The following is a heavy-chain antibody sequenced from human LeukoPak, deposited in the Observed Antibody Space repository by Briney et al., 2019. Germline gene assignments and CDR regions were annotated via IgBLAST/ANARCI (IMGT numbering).Heavy chain of an antibody. V-gene: IGHV1-18*04. CDR3: ATALGVGAPVDY. CDR1: GYTFTSYY. D-gene: IGHD1-26*01. CDR2: ISAYNGNT. Sequence: GASVKVSCKASGYTFTSYYMHWVRQAPGQGLEWMGWISAYNGNTNYAQKLQGRVTMTTDTSTSTAYMELRSLRSDDAAVYYCATALGVGAPVDYWGQGTLVTVSS. J-gene: IGHJ4*02.